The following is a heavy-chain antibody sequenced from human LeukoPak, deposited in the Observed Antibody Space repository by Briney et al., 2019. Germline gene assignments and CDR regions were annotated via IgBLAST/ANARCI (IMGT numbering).Heavy chain of an antibody. V-gene: IGHV3-30*04. CDR2: ISYDGSNK. CDR1: GFTFSSYV. J-gene: IGHJ1*01. D-gene: IGHD6-25*01. CDR3: ARDLPGITAAGATEH. Sequence: GGSLRLSCAASGFTFSSYVMHWVRQAPGKGLEWVAVISYDGSNKYYADSVKGRFTISRDNSKNTLYLQMNSLRAEDTAVYYCARDLPGITAAGATEHWGQGTLVTVSS.